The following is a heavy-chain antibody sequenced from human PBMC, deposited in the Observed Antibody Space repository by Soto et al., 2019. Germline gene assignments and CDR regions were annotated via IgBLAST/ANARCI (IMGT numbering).Heavy chain of an antibody. J-gene: IGHJ5*02. V-gene: IGHV4-39*01. Sequence: QLQLQESGPGLVKPSETLSLTCTVSGGSISSSNYYWGWIRQPPGKGLEWIGSIYYSGSTYYNPSLKSRVTISVDTSKNQFSLKLSSVTAADTAVYYCARHVDSSSWYNWFDPWGQGTLVTVSS. D-gene: IGHD6-13*01. CDR1: GGSISSSNYY. CDR2: IYYSGST. CDR3: ARHVDSSSWYNWFDP.